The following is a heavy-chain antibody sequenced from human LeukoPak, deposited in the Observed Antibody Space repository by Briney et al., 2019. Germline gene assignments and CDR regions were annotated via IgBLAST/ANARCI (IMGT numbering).Heavy chain of an antibody. CDR2: IYYSGST. CDR3: ARADILTGYYDIHAFDI. V-gene: IGHV4-59*01. J-gene: IGHJ3*02. CDR1: AGSISNYY. Sequence: SETLSLTCTVSAGSISNYYWNWIRQSPGKGLEWIGYIYYSGSTNYNPSLKSRVTISVDTSKNQFSLKLNSVSAADTAVYYCARADILTGYYDIHAFDILGQGTMVTVSS. D-gene: IGHD3-9*01.